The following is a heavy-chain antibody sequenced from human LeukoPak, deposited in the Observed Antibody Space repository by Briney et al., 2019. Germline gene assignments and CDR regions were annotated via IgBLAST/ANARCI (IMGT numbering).Heavy chain of an antibody. CDR1: GFTFSSYS. Sequence: TGGSLRLSCAASGFTFSSYSMNWVRQAPGKGLEWVSSISSSSSYIYYADSVKGRFTISRDNAKNSLYLQMNSLRAEDTAVYYCARGNHPLRLTGIYRYWYFDLWGRGALVTVSS. V-gene: IGHV3-21*01. CDR3: ARGNHPLRLTGIYRYWYFDL. CDR2: ISSSSSYI. J-gene: IGHJ2*01. D-gene: IGHD7-27*01.